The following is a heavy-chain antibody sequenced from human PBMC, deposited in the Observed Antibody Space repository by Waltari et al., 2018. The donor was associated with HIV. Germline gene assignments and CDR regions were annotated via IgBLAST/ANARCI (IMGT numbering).Heavy chain of an antibody. D-gene: IGHD3-22*01. Sequence: QVQLAQSGAEVKKPGSSVKVSCKASGGTVSSSALSWVRQAPGQGLEWMGAIIPLFGEANYAQKFQGRLTITADESTSTAYMELSSLRSEDTAVYYCARVPDRSGYQRYAMDVWGQGTTVTVS. CDR1: GGTVSSSA. CDR2: IIPLFGEA. V-gene: IGHV1-69*01. J-gene: IGHJ6*02. CDR3: ARVPDRSGYQRYAMDV.